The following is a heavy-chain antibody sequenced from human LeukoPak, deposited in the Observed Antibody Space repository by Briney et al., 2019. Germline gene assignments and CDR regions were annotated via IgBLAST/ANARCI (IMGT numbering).Heavy chain of an antibody. CDR1: GGSISSYY. CDR3: ARVVVKWELLGVVGWFDP. Sequence: PSETLSLTCTVSGGSISSYYWSWIRQPAGKGLEWIGRIYTSGSTNYNPSLKSRVTMSVDTSKNQFSLKLSSVTAADTAVYYCARVVVKWELLGVVGWFDPWGQGTLVTVSS. D-gene: IGHD1-26*01. V-gene: IGHV4-4*07. J-gene: IGHJ5*02. CDR2: IYTSGST.